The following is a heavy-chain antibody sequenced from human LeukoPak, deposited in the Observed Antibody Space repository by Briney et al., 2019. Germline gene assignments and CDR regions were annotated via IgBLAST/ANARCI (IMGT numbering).Heavy chain of an antibody. CDR2: LRSKAESYTT. D-gene: IGHD3-10*01. J-gene: IGHJ3*02. V-gene: IGHV3-72*01. CDR1: GFTLSSYS. Sequence: GSLRLSRAVSGFTLSSYSMNWVRQAPGKGLEWVGRLRSKAESYTTDYAAPVKGRFTFSRDDSKNSVYLQMNSLKTEDSAVYYCVRGAKLRGDAFDIWGRGTAVTVSS. CDR3: VRGAKLRGDAFDI.